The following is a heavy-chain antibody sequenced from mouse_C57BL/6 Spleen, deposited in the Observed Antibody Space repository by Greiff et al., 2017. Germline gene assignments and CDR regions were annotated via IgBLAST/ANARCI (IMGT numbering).Heavy chain of an antibody. CDR3: TTDGSSPFAY. CDR1: GFNIKDDY. CDR2: IDPENGDT. V-gene: IGHV14-4*01. J-gene: IGHJ3*01. Sequence: VQLQQSGAELVRPGASVKLSCTASGFNIKDDYMHWVKQRPEQGLEWIGWIDPENGDTEYASKFQGKATITADTSSNTAYLQLSSLTSEDTAVYYCTTDGSSPFAYWGQGALGTGSA. D-gene: IGHD1-1*01.